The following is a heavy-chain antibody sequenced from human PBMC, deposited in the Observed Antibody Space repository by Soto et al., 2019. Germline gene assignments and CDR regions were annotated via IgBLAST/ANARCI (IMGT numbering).Heavy chain of an antibody. D-gene: IGHD2-8*01. CDR2: INPNSGGT. J-gene: IGHJ5*02. CDR1: GYTFTGYY. CDR3: ARGQLLMVYAANNWFDP. V-gene: IGHV1-2*04. Sequence: AAVKVSCKASGYTFTGYYVHWVRQAPGQGLEWMGWINPNSGGTNYAQKFQGWVTMTRDTSISTDYMELSRLRSDDTAVYYCARGQLLMVYAANNWFDPWGQGTLVTVSS.